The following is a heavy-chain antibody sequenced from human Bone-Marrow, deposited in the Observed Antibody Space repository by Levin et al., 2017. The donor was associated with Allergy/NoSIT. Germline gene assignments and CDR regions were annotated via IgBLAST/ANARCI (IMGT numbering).Heavy chain of an antibody. CDR1: GFTFSSYG. V-gene: IGHV3-33*01. Sequence: PGESLKISCAASGFTFSSYGMHWVRQAPGKGLEWVAVIWYDGSNKYYADSVKGRFTISRDNSKNTLYLQMNSLRAEDTAVYYCARELQLAFDYWGQGTLVTVSS. J-gene: IGHJ4*02. CDR2: IWYDGSNK. D-gene: IGHD5-18*01. CDR3: ARELQLAFDY.